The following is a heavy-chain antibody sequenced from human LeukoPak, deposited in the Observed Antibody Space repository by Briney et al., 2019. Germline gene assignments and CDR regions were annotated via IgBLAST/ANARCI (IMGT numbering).Heavy chain of an antibody. CDR1: GGSISSSSYY. J-gene: IGHJ5*02. CDR2: MYYSGST. D-gene: IGHD1-1*01. Sequence: SETLSLTCTVSGGSISSSSYYWGWIRQPPGKGLEWIGSMYYSGSTYYNPSLKSRVTISVEKSKKQFFLKLSSVTAADTAVYYCARQWYNWNVDWSDPWGQGTLVTVSS. CDR3: ARQWYNWNVDWSDP. V-gene: IGHV4-39*01.